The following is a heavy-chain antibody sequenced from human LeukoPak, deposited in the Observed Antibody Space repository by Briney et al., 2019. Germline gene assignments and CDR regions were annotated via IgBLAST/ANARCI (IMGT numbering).Heavy chain of an antibody. CDR2: ILHTGTV. J-gene: IGHJ5*02. V-gene: IGHV4-39*01. CDR1: GGSISSGGYY. CDR3: ARRYSRGWYSS. D-gene: IGHD6-19*01. Sequence: SQTLSLTCTVSGGSISSGGYYLSWIRQPPGKGLDWIGTILHTGTVYYSPSLRSRVTLSVQTSKNQFSLRLTSVTAADTAIYYCARRYSRGWYSSWGQGTLVTVSS.